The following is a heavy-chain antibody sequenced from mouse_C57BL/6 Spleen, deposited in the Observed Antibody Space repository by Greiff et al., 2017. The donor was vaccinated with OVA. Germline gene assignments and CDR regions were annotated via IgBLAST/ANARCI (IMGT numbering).Heavy chain of an antibody. D-gene: IGHD1-1*01. J-gene: IGHJ4*01. Sequence: QVQLQQSGTELVKPGASVKLSCKASGYTFTSYWMHWVKQRPGQGLEWIGNINPSNGGTNYNEKFKSKATLTVDKSSSTAYMQLSSLTSEDSAVYYCARQGSHYDYAMDYWGQGTSVTVSS. V-gene: IGHV1-53*01. CDR2: INPSNGGT. CDR1: GYTFTSYW. CDR3: ARQGSHYDYAMDY.